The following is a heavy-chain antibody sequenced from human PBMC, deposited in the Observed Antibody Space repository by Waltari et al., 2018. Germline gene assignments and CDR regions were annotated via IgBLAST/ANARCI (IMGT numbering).Heavy chain of an antibody. V-gene: IGHV3-7*01. Sequence: EVQLVESGGGLVQPGGSLRLSCAASGFTFSSYWLIWFRQAPGKGLEWVANIKQDGSEKYYVDSVKGRFTISRDNAKNSLYLQMNSLRAEDTAVYYCARDRVAATPYDAFDIWGQGTMVTVSS. J-gene: IGHJ3*02. CDR3: ARDRVAATPYDAFDI. D-gene: IGHD2-15*01. CDR1: GFTFSSYW. CDR2: IKQDGSEK.